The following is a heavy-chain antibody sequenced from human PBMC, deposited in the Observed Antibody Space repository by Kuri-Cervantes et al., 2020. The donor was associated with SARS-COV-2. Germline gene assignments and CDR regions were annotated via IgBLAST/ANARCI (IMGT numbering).Heavy chain of an antibody. CDR2: IRYDGSNK. CDR3: AKDRQQLFDY. J-gene: IGHJ4*02. CDR1: GFTFDDYA. V-gene: IGHV3-30*02. D-gene: IGHD6-13*01. Sequence: GESLKISCAASGFTFDDYAMHWVRQAPGKGLEWVAFIRYDGSNKYYADSVKGRFTISRDNSKNTLYLQMNSLRAEDTAVYYCAKDRQQLFDYWGQGTLVTVSS.